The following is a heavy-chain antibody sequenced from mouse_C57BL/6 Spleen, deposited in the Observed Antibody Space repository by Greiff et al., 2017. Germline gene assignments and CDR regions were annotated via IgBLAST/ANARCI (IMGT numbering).Heavy chain of an antibody. CDR1: GFNIKDYY. CDR3: ATLYYGSSSYWYFDV. Sequence: VQLKESGAELVKPGASVKLSCTASGFNIKDYYMHWVKQRTEQGLEWIGRIDPEDGETKYAPKFQGKATITADTSSNTAYLQLSSLTSEDTAVYYCATLYYGSSSYWYFDVWGTGTTVTVSS. V-gene: IGHV14-2*01. D-gene: IGHD1-1*01. CDR2: IDPEDGET. J-gene: IGHJ1*03.